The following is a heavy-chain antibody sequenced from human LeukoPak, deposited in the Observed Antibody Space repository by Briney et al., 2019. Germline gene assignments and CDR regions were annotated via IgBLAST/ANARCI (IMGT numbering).Heavy chain of an antibody. CDR1: GFTFSSYS. CDR3: AKDPPPDYGGNSGDAFDI. Sequence: GGSLRLSCAASGFTFSSYSMSWVRQAPGKGREWVSAISGSGGSTYYADSVKGRFTIPRDNSKHTLYLQVNSLRAEDTAVYYCAKDPPPDYGGNSGDAFDIWGQGTMVTVSS. D-gene: IGHD4-23*01. CDR2: ISGSGGST. J-gene: IGHJ3*02. V-gene: IGHV3-23*01.